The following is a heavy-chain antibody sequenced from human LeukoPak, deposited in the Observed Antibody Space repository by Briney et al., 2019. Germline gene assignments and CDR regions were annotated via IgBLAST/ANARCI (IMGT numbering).Heavy chain of an antibody. CDR1: GFTFSSYW. Sequence: GGSLRLSCAASGFTFSSYWMSWVRQAPGKGLEWVANIKQDGSEKYYADSVKGRFTISRDNSKNTLYLQMNSLRAEDTAVYYCAKDLSGGNFDYWGQGTLVTVSS. V-gene: IGHV3-7*01. CDR2: IKQDGSEK. J-gene: IGHJ4*02. D-gene: IGHD3-10*01. CDR3: AKDLSGGNFDY.